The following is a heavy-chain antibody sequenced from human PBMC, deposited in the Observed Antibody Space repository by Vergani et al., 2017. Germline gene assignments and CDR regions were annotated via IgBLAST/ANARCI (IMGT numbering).Heavy chain of an antibody. Sequence: EVQLVVSGGGLVQPGGSLRLSCAASGFTFSSSWMSWVRQAPGKGLEWVANIKQDGSEKYYVDSVKGRFTISRDNAKNSLYLQMNSLRAEDTAVYYCARHRGYYYGSGSGNYFDYWGQGTLVTVSS. CDR1: GFTFSSSW. D-gene: IGHD3-10*01. V-gene: IGHV3-7*01. CDR3: ARHRGYYYGSGSGNYFDY. CDR2: IKQDGSEK. J-gene: IGHJ4*02.